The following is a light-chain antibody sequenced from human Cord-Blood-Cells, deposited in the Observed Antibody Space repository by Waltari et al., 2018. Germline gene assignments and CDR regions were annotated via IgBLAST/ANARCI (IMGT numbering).Light chain of an antibody. CDR3: CSYAGSSTWV. CDR2: QGS. J-gene: IGLJ3*02. V-gene: IGLV2-23*01. CDR1: SSDVGSYNL. Sequence: QSALTQPASVSGSPGQSITLSCTGTSSDVGSYNLVSWYQQHPGKAPKLMIYQGSKRPSGVSNRFSGSTSGNTASLPFSGLQAEDEADYYCCSYAGSSTWVFGGGTKLTVL.